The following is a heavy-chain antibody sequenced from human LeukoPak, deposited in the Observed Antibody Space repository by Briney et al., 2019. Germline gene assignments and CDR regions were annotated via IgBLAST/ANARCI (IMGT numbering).Heavy chain of an antibody. J-gene: IGHJ4*02. V-gene: IGHV5-51*01. Sequence: GESLKISCKGSGYSFNTYWIGWVRQMPGKGLEWMRIIYAGDSDTRYSPSFQGQVTISVDKSISTAYLQWSSLKASDTAMYYCARRQGCSNTACPPDYWGQGTLVTVSS. CDR1: GYSFNTYW. D-gene: IGHD2-2*01. CDR3: ARRQGCSNTACPPDY. CDR2: IYAGDSDT.